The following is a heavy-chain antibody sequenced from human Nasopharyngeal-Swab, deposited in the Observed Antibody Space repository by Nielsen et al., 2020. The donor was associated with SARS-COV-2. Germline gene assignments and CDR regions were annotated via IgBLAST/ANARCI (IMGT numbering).Heavy chain of an antibody. J-gene: IGHJ3*02. CDR2: IYTSGST. D-gene: IGHD2-21*02. V-gene: IGHV4-61*02. CDR1: GGSISSGSDY. Sequence: SETLSLNCTGSGGSISSGSDYWRWIRQPAGKGLEWIGRIYTSGSTNYNPSLKSRVTISVDTSKNQFSLKLSSVTAADTAVYYCARDKAYCGGDCFDAFDIWGQGTMVTVSS. CDR3: ARDKAYCGGDCFDAFDI.